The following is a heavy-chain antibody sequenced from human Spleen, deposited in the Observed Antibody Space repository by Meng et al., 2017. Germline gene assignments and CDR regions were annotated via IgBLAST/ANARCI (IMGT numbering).Heavy chain of an antibody. CDR3: TRELRDTLYFDY. V-gene: IGHV1-46*03. D-gene: IGHD5-24*01. Sequence: QVQLVQSGAEVKNPGASGRVSCKASGYTFTNYGISWVRQAPGQGLKWMGILNPSVGSTTYAQKFEGRVTMTRDTSTSTVYLELSSLTSEDTAVYYCTRELRDTLYFDYWGQGTLVTVSS. CDR1: GYTFTNYG. J-gene: IGHJ4*02. CDR2: LNPSVGST.